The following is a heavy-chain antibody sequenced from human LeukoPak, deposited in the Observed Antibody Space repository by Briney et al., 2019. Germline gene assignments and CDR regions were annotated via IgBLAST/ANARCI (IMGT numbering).Heavy chain of an antibody. CDR1: GFTFSSYG. J-gene: IGHJ4*02. D-gene: IGHD3-16*01. CDR3: AKAAGPIMITFGGVLN. CDR2: IRYDGSNK. Sequence: PGGSLRLSCAASGFTFSSYGMHWVRQAPGKGLEWVTFIRYDGSNKYYADSVKGRFTISRDNSKNTLYLQMNSLRAEDTAVYYCAKAAGPIMITFGGVLNWGQGTLVTVSS. V-gene: IGHV3-30*02.